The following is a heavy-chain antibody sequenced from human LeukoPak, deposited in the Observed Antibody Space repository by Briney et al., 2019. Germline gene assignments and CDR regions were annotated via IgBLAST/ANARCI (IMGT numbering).Heavy chain of an antibody. V-gene: IGHV3-21*01. Sequence: GGSLRLSCAASGFTFSSYSMNWVRQAPGKGLEWVSSISSSCSCIYYADSVKGRFTISRDNAKNSLYLQMNSLRAEDTAVYYCASWSRVGASSYWGQGTLVTVSS. D-gene: IGHD1-26*01. J-gene: IGHJ4*02. CDR2: ISSSCSCI. CDR1: GFTFSSYS. CDR3: ASWSRVGASSY.